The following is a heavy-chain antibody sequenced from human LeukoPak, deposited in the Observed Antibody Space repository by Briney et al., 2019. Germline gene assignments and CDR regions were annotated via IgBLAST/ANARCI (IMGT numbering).Heavy chain of an antibody. Sequence: PSETLSLTCAVSGYSISSGYYWGWIRQPPGKGLEWIASMYHGGSPYYNPSLKSRVTISLDTSKNQFSLKLSSVTAADTAVYYCVRDDYNNHGAVRGQGILVTVSS. J-gene: IGHJ4*02. CDR1: GYSISSGYY. D-gene: IGHD4-11*01. CDR3: VRDDYNNHGAV. V-gene: IGHV4-38-2*02. CDR2: MYHGGSP.